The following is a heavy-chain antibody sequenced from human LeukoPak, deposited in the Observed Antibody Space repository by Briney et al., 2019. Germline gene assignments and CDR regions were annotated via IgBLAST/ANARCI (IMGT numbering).Heavy chain of an antibody. J-gene: IGHJ3*02. Sequence: GASVKVSCKASGHTFTGYYMHWVRQAPGQGLEWMGWINPNSGGTNYAQKFQGRVTMTRDTSISTAYMELSRLRSDDTAVYYCARVSSAVDDAFDIWGQGTMVTVSS. CDR1: GHTFTGYY. D-gene: IGHD5-24*01. CDR2: INPNSGGT. CDR3: ARVSSAVDDAFDI. V-gene: IGHV1-2*02.